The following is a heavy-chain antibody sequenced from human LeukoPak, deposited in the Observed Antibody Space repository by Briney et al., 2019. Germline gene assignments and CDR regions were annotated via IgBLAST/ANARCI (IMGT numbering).Heavy chain of an antibody. CDR2: ISGYNANT. Sequence: ASVKVSCKTSGYTFTSYGISWVRQAPGQGLEWMGWISGYNANTNYGQKFQGRVTMTIDTSTSTVYMELRRLRSDDTAVYYCARPRVAGSFDYWGQGTLVTVSS. CDR3: ARPRVAGSFDY. D-gene: IGHD6-19*01. V-gene: IGHV1-18*01. CDR1: GYTFTSYG. J-gene: IGHJ4*02.